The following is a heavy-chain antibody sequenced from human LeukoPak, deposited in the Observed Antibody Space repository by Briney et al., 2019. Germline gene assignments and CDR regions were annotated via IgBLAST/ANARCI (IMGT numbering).Heavy chain of an antibody. CDR2: IRYDGSNK. V-gene: IGHV3-30*02. Sequence: GGSLRLSCAASGFTFSSYGMHWVRQAPGKGLEWVACIRYDGSNKYYADSVKGRFTISRDNSKNTLYLQMNSLRAEDTAVYYCAKEHRRCSGGSCYPNNDYWGQGTLVTVSS. D-gene: IGHD2-15*01. CDR1: GFTFSSYG. CDR3: AKEHRRCSGGSCYPNNDY. J-gene: IGHJ4*02.